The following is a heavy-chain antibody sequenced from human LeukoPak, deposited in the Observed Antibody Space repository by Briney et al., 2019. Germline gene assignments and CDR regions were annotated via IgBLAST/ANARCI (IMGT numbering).Heavy chain of an antibody. J-gene: IGHJ3*02. CDR1: GFTFRSYA. V-gene: IGHV3-23*01. CDR2: ISGSGSAT. CDR3: AKDQYGEAFDI. D-gene: IGHD4-17*01. Sequence: PGGSLRLSCAASGFTFRSYAMNWVRQAPGKGLEWVSAISGSGSATYYADSAKGRFTISRDNSKNTLYLQMNSLRAEDTAVYYCAKDQYGEAFDIWGPGTMVTVSS.